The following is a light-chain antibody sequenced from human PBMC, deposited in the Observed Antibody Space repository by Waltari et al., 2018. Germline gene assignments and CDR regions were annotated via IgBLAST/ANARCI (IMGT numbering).Light chain of an antibody. J-gene: IGKJ1*01. CDR2: DAS. CDR1: QSVGRS. Sequence: EIVLTQSPGNLSLSPGERGTLSCRARQSVGRSLCRYQQKHGQAPRPLIYDASPRATGTPDRFSGGGSGTDFSLTISRLEPEDFAVYYCQMYVRLPVTFGQGTKVEI. V-gene: IGKV3-20*01. CDR3: QMYVRLPVT.